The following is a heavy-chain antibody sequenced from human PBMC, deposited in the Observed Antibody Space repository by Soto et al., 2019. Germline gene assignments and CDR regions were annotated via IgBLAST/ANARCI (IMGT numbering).Heavy chain of an antibody. J-gene: IGHJ4*02. CDR2: ISSSSSTI. CDR3: ARDLALWFGELYDY. D-gene: IGHD3-10*01. V-gene: IGHV3-48*01. Sequence: GGSLRLSCAASGFTFSSYSMNWVRQAPGKGLEWVSYISSSSSTIYYADSVKGRFTISRDNAKNSLYLQMNSLRAEDTAVYYCARDLALWFGELYDYWGQGTLVTVSS. CDR1: GFTFSSYS.